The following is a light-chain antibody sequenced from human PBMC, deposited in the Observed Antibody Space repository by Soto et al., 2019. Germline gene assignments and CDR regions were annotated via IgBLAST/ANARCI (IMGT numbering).Light chain of an antibody. CDR2: AAS. CDR1: QLIRNY. V-gene: IGKV1-17*03. CDR3: LQHNSYPLT. Sequence: IQMTHSTSXMSASVGEIVTIIRRASQLIRNYSARFQQKPGKXPXRXXSAASSLQRGGPSSFSGSGSGTEFTLTISSRQPEDFATYYGLQHNSYPLTVGGGTKVDIK. J-gene: IGKJ4*01.